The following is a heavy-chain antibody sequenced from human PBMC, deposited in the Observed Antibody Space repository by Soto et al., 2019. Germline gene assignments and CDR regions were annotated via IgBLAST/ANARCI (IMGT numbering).Heavy chain of an antibody. CDR3: ARDLGGWPDY. CDR1: GYTFTSYA. Sequence: QVQLVQSGAEVKKPGASVKVSCKASGYTFTSYAILWVGQAPGQRLEWMGWINAGNGNTKYSQKFQDRVTITRDTSASTAYMELSSLRSEDTAVYYCARDLGGWPDYWGQGTLVTVSS. V-gene: IGHV1-3*01. J-gene: IGHJ4*02. CDR2: INAGNGNT. D-gene: IGHD6-19*01.